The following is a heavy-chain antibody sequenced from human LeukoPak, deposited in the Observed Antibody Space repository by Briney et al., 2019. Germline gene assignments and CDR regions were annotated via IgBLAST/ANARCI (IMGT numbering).Heavy chain of an antibody. V-gene: IGHV4-61*02. Sequence: SQTLSLTCTVSGGSISSGSCYWSWIRQPAGKGLEWIGRIYTSGSTNYNPSLKSRVTISLDTSKNQFSLKLSSVTAADTAVYYCARDTQNDSGDLNWFDPWGQGTPVTVSS. J-gene: IGHJ5*02. CDR3: ARDTQNDSGDLNWFDP. CDR1: GGSISSGSCY. D-gene: IGHD4-17*01. CDR2: IYTSGST.